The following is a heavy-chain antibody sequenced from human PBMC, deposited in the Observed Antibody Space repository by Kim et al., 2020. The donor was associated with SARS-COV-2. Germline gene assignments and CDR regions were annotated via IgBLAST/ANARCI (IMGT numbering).Heavy chain of an antibody. D-gene: IGHD3-9*01. CDR2: IYYSGST. V-gene: IGHV4-61*01. CDR1: GGSVSSGSYY. Sequence: SETLSLTCTVSGGSVSSGSYYWSWIRQPPGKGLEWIGYIYYSGSTNYNPSLKSRVTISVDTSKNQFSLKLSSVTAADTAVYYCARVCSDILTGYYMYRANYYFDYWGQGTLVTVSS. J-gene: IGHJ4*02. CDR3: ARVCSDILTGYYMYRANYYFDY.